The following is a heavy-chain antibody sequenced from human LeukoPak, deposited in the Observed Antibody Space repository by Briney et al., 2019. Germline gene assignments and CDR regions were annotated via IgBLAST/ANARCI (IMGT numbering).Heavy chain of an antibody. J-gene: IGHJ5*02. CDR3: ATAPYVYIWGTYRTNWFDP. V-gene: IGHV4-30-4*01. Sequence: PSETLSLTCTVSGGAISSGDYYWSWIRQPPGKGLEWIGYSYYSGNTYYNPSPKSRVTISMDTSKNQFSLKLNSMTAAGTAVYYCATAPYVYIWGTYRTNWFDPWGQGTLVTVSS. CDR2: SYYSGNT. CDR1: GGAISSGDYY. D-gene: IGHD3-16*02.